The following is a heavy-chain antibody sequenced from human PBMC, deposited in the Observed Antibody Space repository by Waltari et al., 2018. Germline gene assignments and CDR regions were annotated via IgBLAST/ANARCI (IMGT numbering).Heavy chain of an antibody. D-gene: IGHD5-18*01. V-gene: IGHV4-4*02. CDR3: ARDYSGGQLWN. CDR1: GGTIRGSNW. J-gene: IGHJ4*02. CDR2: IFDTGST. Sequence: QLQESGPGLVRPSGTLSLTCTVSGGTIRGSNWWTWVRQAPGKGLGWIGEIFDTGSTIYNPSLKSRLTISVDKSKNQFSLKLTSVTAADTAVYFCARDYSGGQLWNWGQGTLVTVSS.